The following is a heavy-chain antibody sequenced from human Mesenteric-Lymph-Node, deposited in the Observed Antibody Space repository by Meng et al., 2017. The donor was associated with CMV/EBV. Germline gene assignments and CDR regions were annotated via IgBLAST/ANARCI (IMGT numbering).Heavy chain of an antibody. Sequence: GGSLRLSCAASGFSFSNYAMHWVRQAPGKGLEWLAIMSFDGINKYYADSVKGRFTISRDNSKNTLYLQMNSLRAEDTAVYYCAKGVAAAGSDAFDIWGQGTMVTVSS. D-gene: IGHD6-13*01. J-gene: IGHJ3*02. CDR1: GFSFSNYA. CDR3: AKGVAAAGSDAFDI. CDR2: MSFDGINK. V-gene: IGHV3-30*04.